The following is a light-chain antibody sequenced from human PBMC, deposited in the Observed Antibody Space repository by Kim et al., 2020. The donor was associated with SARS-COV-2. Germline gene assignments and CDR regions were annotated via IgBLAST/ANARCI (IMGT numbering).Light chain of an antibody. J-gene: IGKJ1*01. CDR3: QKYNSAPPWT. CDR2: AAS. Sequence: SVGDRVTITCRASQGISNYLAWYQQKPGKVPKLLIYAASTLQSGVPSRFSGSGSGTDFTLTISSLQPEDVATYYCQKYNSAPPWTFGQGTKVDIK. V-gene: IGKV1-27*01. CDR1: QGISNY.